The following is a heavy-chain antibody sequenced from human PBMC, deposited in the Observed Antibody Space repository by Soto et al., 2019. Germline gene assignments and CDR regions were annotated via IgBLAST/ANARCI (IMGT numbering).Heavy chain of an antibody. J-gene: IGHJ4*02. CDR3: ARDIEASGWTGGLDY. V-gene: IGHV3-30-3*01. CDR2: ISYDGSNK. D-gene: IGHD6-19*01. CDR1: GFTFSSYA. Sequence: SLRLSCAASGFTFSSYAMHWVRQAPGKGLEWVAVISYDGSNKYYADSVKGRFTISRDNSKNTLYLQMNSLRAEDTAVYYCARDIEASGWTGGLDYWGQGTLVTVSS.